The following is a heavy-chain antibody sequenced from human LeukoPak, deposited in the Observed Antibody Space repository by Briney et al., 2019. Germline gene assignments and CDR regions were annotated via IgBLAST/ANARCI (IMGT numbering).Heavy chain of an antibody. J-gene: IGHJ5*02. CDR1: GFTFSSYT. Sequence: GGSLRLSCVGSGFTFSSYTMTWVRQAPGKGLEWVSAIGGRGGSTYYADSVKGRFTISRDNSKNTVYLQMNSLRADDTAVYYCAKEGGAWGQGTQVSVSS. CDR2: IGGRGGST. D-gene: IGHD3-16*01. V-gene: IGHV3-23*01. CDR3: AKEGGA.